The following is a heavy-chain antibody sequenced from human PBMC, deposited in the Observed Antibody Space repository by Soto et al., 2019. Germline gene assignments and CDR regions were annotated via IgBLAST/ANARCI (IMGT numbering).Heavy chain of an antibody. V-gene: IGHV1-18*04. CDR1: GYTFTSYG. CDR2: ISAYNGNT. Sequence: ASVKVSCKASGYTFTSYGISWARQAPGQGLEWMGWISAYNGNTNYAQKLQGRVTMTTDTSTSTAYMELRSLRSDDTAVYYCAREGIVVVPAAHLNYYYYGMDVWGQGTTVTVSS. D-gene: IGHD2-2*01. CDR3: AREGIVVVPAAHLNYYYYGMDV. J-gene: IGHJ6*02.